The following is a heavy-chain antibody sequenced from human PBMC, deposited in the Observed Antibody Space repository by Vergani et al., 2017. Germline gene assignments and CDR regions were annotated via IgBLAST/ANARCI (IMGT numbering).Heavy chain of an antibody. V-gene: IGHV3-30*02. J-gene: IGHJ4*02. CDR3: AKHFRGWSIDY. CDR1: GFTLSNYD. D-gene: IGHD3-3*01. CDR2: IQFDGSNQ. Sequence: QVQLVESGGGVVQPGRSPRLSCATSGFTLSNYDMQWIRQGPGKGLEFVAFIQFDGSNQYYADSVKGRFTLSRDFSKNTLYLQMNSLRTDDTATYYCAKHFRGWSIDYWGQGTQVIVSS.